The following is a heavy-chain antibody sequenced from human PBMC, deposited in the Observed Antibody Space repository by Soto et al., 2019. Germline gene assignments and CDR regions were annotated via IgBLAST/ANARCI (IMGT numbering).Heavy chain of an antibody. CDR1: GFTFSSYA. Sequence: PGGSLRLSCAASGFTFSSYAMHWVRQAPGKGLEWVGRIKSKTDGGTTDYAAPVKGRFTISRDDSKNTLYLQMNSLKTEDTAVYYCTTEVGTKGPYYFDYWGQGTLVTVSS. CDR3: TTEVGTKGPYYFDY. V-gene: IGHV3-15*01. D-gene: IGHD2-8*01. J-gene: IGHJ4*02. CDR2: IKSKTDGGTT.